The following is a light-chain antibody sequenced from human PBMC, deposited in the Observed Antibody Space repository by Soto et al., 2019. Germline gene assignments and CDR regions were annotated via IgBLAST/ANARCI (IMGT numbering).Light chain of an antibody. CDR2: DVS. CDR1: NSDVGSYNR. CDR3: SSYTTTNTYV. J-gene: IGLJ1*01. Sequence: QSALTQPPSVSGSPVQSVAISCTGTNSDVGSYNRVSWYQQPPGTAPKLIIYDVSNRPSGVPDRFSGSKSGNTASLPISGLQAEDEADYYCSSYTTTNTYVFGIGTKLTVL. V-gene: IGLV2-18*02.